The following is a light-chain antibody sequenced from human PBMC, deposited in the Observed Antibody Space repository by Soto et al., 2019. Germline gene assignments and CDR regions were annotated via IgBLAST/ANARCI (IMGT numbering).Light chain of an antibody. J-gene: IGLJ2*01. CDR3: QSYDNSLRAYV. V-gene: IGLV1-40*01. CDR2: AND. Sequence: QAVVTQPPSVSGAPGQRLTISCAGTSSNIGAGFDVHWYQQLPGTAPKLLIYANDDRPSGVPDRFSGSTSGTSASLAITGLQAEDAADYYCQSYDNSLRAYVFGGGTQLTVL. CDR1: SSNIGAGFD.